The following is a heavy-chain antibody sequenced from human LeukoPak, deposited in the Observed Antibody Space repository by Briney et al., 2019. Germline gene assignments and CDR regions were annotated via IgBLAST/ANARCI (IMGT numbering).Heavy chain of an antibody. CDR1: GDSISSSSYF. J-gene: IGHJ4*02. V-gene: IGHV4-39*01. Sequence: SETLSLTCTVSGDSISSSSYFWGWIRQPPGKGLEWIGSIYYTGSTHYNPSLKSLFTISVDTSKNQFSLKLSSVTAADTAVYYYARHHRTQWPVHGEIDYWGQGTLVTVSS. CDR3: ARHHRTQWPVHGEIDY. D-gene: IGHD6-19*01. CDR2: IYYTGST.